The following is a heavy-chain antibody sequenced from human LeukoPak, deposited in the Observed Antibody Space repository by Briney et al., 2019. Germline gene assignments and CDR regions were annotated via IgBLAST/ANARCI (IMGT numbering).Heavy chain of an antibody. Sequence: GGSLRLSCAASGFTFSNYAMHWVRQAPGKGLEWVAFIRYDGSDKYYADSVKGRFTISRDNAKNSLYLQMNSLRAEDTAVYYCARDRGEGIVVVPATDAFDIWGQGTMVTVSS. J-gene: IGHJ3*02. CDR3: ARDRGEGIVVVPATDAFDI. CDR1: GFTFSNYA. D-gene: IGHD2-2*01. CDR2: IRYDGSDK. V-gene: IGHV3-30*02.